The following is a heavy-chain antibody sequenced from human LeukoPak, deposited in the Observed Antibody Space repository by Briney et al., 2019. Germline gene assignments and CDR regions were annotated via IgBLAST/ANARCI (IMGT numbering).Heavy chain of an antibody. CDR1: GGSFSGYY. V-gene: IGHV4-34*01. D-gene: IGHD6-13*01. Sequence: SETLSLTCAVYGGSFSGYYWSWIRQPPGKGLEWIGEINHSGSTNYNPSLKSRVTISVDTSKNQFSLKLSSVTAADTAVYYCARLGYSSSAWGIYYCYMDVWGKGTTVTVSS. CDR2: INHSGST. J-gene: IGHJ6*03. CDR3: ARLGYSSSAWGIYYCYMDV.